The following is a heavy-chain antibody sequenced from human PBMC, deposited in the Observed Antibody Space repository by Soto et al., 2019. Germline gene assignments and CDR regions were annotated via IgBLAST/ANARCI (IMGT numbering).Heavy chain of an antibody. CDR3: ARDLGGWPDY. CDR1: GYTFTSYA. CDR2: INAGNGNT. D-gene: IGHD6-19*01. J-gene: IGHJ4*02. Sequence: QVQLVQSGAEVKKPGASVKVSCKASGYTFTSYAIHWVRQAPGQRLEWMGWINAGNGNTKYSQKFQDRVTITRDTSASTAYMXXSSLRSEDTAVYYCARDLGGWPDYWGQGTLVTVSS. V-gene: IGHV1-3*01.